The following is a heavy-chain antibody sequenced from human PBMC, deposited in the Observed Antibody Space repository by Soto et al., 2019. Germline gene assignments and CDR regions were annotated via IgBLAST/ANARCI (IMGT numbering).Heavy chain of an antibody. CDR2: ISGSGGST. V-gene: IGHV3-23*01. D-gene: IGHD2-15*01. J-gene: IGHJ4*02. CDR1: GFTFSSYA. CDR3: AKDRPRGCSGGSCYSGAQ. Sequence: PGGSLRLSCAASGFTFSSYAMSWVRQAPGKGLEWVSGISGSGGSTNHADSVKGRFTISRDNSKKTLYLQMNSLRAEDTVVYYCAKDRPRGCSGGSCYSGAQWGQGTLVTVSS.